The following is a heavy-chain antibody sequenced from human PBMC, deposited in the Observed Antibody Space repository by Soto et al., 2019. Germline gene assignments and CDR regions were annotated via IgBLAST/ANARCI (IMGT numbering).Heavy chain of an antibody. J-gene: IGHJ4*02. D-gene: IGHD1-1*01. V-gene: IGHV3-21*01. CDR3: ARDGAIGEGWNDSPVSFGY. Sequence: GGSLRLSCAASGLTFSSYTMNWVRQAPGKGLEWVSSISSSSTYIYYADSVKGRFTISRDNAKNSLYLQMNSLRAEDTAFYYCARDGAIGEGWNDSPVSFGYWGQGTLVTVSS. CDR2: ISSSSTYI. CDR1: GLTFSSYT.